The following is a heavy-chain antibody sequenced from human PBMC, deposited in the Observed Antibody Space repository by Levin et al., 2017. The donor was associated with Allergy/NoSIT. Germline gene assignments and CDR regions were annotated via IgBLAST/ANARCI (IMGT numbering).Heavy chain of an antibody. CDR1: GYSFTMYG. J-gene: IGHJ4*02. V-gene: IGHV1-18*01. CDR3: ARDLGPYDSSGYYPK. CDR2: SSPYNGKT. Sequence: ASVKVSCKASGYSFTMYGISWVRQAPGQGLEWMGWSSPYNGKTSYAQKVQGRVTMTTETSTSTAYMELGSLRSDDTAVYYCARDLGPYDSSGYYPKWGQGTLVTVSS. D-gene: IGHD3-22*01.